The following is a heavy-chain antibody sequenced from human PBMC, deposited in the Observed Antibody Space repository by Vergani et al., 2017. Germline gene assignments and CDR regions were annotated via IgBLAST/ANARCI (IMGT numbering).Heavy chain of an antibody. J-gene: IGHJ4*02. CDR1: GYTFFNYG. Sequence: QVQLVQSGPEVKRPGASLKVSCKTSGYTFFNYGVNWIRRAPGQGFEWLGWIRADTGDTKYSERIQDRVTLTTDSSTNTAYMELRSLKSDDTAVYYCARDESXYYGSGSFYLFDYWGQGTLVTVSS. V-gene: IGHV1-18*04. CDR3: ARDESXYYGSGSFYLFDY. D-gene: IGHD3-10*01. CDR2: IRADTGDT.